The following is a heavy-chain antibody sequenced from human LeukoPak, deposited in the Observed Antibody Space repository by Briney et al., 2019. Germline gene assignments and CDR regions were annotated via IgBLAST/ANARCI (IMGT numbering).Heavy chain of an antibody. Sequence: ASVKVSCKASGYTFTSYGISWVRQAPGQGLDWMGWISAYNGNTNYAQKLQGRVTMTTDTSTSTAYMELRGLRSDDTAVYYCARDLSVVTPGYFDYWGQGTLVTVSS. CDR3: ARDLSVVTPGYFDY. CDR2: ISAYNGNT. J-gene: IGHJ4*02. V-gene: IGHV1-18*01. D-gene: IGHD4-23*01. CDR1: GYTFTSYG.